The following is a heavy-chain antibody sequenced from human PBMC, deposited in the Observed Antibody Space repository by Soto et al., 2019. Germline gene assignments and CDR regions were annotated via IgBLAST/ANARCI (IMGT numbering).Heavy chain of an antibody. V-gene: IGHV3-30-3*01. Sequence: PGGSLRLSCAASGFTFSSYAIHWVRQAPGKGLEWVAVISYDGSNKYYADSVKGRFTISRDNSKNTLYLQMNSLRAEDTAVYYCARASAYDYYYYGMDVWGQGTTVTVSS. CDR2: ISYDGSNK. CDR1: GFTFSSYA. CDR3: ARASAYDYYYYGMDV. J-gene: IGHJ6*02. D-gene: IGHD2-2*01.